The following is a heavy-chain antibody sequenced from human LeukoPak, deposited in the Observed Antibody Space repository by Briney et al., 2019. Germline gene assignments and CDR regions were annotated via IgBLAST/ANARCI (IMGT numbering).Heavy chain of an antibody. CDR2: IEISGDT. CDR1: GFTFSSHG. CDR3: ASEIRPNDY. D-gene: IGHD3-10*01. Sequence: GGSLRLSCAVSGFTFSSHGFTWVRQAPGKGLEWVSAIEISGDTFYADSARGRFTISRDNSKDTLYLQLNSLRAEDTAVYFCASEIRPNDYWGQGTLVTVSS. V-gene: IGHV3-23*01. J-gene: IGHJ4*02.